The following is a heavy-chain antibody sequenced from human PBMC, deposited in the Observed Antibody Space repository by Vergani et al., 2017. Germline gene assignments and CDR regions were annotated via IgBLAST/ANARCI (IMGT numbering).Heavy chain of an antibody. V-gene: IGHV1-69*12. CDR1: GGTFSSYA. Sequence: QVQLVQSGAEVKKPGSSVKVSCKASGGTFSSYAISWVRQAPGQGLEWMGGIIPIFGTANYAQKFQGRVTITADESTSTAYMELSSLRSEDTAVYYCAIAYCGGDCYSYRYFDLWGRGTLVTVSS. CDR2: IIPIFGTA. J-gene: IGHJ2*01. CDR3: AIAYCGGDCYSYRYFDL. D-gene: IGHD2-21*02.